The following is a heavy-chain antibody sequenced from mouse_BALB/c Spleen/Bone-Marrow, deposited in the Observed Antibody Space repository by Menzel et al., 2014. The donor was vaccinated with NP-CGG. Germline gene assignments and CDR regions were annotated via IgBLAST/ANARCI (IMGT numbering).Heavy chain of an antibody. D-gene: IGHD3-3*01. CDR2: IYPGDGDT. V-gene: IGHV1-80*01. CDR1: GYAYSSCW. J-gene: IGHJ1*01. Sequence: VQLQQSGAELVRPGSSVKISCKASGYAYSSCWMNWVKQRPGQGLEWIGQIYPGDGDTNYNGKFKGKATLTADKSSSTAYMQLSSLTSEDSAVYFCARSQGGYWYFNVWGAGTTVTVSS. CDR3: ARSQGGYWYFNV.